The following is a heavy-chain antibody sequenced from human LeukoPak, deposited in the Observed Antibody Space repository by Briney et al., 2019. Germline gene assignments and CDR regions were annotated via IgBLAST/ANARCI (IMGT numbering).Heavy chain of an antibody. V-gene: IGHV3-30*14. CDR1: GFTVSSNY. CDR2: ISYDGSNK. CDR3: ARGDDFSEFFDY. J-gene: IGHJ4*02. Sequence: GGSLRLSCAASGFTVSSNYMSWVRQAPGKGLEWVAVISYDGSNKYYADSVKGRFTISRDNSKNTMYPQMNSLRAEDTAVYYCARGDDFSEFFDYWGQGTLVTVSS. D-gene: IGHD3-3*01.